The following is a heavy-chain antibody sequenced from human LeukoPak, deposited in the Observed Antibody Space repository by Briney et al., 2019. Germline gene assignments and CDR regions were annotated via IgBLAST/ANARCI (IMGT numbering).Heavy chain of an antibody. V-gene: IGHV1-46*01. Sequence: ASVKVSCKASGYTFTSYYMHWVRQAPGQGLEWMGIINPSGGSTSYAQKFQGRVTMTRDTSTSTVYMKLSSLRSEDTAVYYCARAQTKHPFDYWGQGTLVTVSS. CDR3: ARAQTKHPFDY. J-gene: IGHJ4*02. CDR2: INPSGGST. D-gene: IGHD1/OR15-1a*01. CDR1: GYTFTSYY.